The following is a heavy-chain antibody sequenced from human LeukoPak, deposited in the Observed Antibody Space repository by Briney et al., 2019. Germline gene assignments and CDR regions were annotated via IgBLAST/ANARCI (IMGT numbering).Heavy chain of an antibody. Sequence: SETLSLTCTVSGGSISSSSYYWGWIRQPPGKGLEWIGSIYYSGSTYYNPSLKSRVTISVDTSKNQFSLKLSSVTAADTAVYYCARHRSSPGAASWGLPYGDYDYWGQGTLVTVSS. CDR3: ARHRSSPGAASWGLPYGDYDY. V-gene: IGHV4-39*01. CDR1: GGSISSSSYY. D-gene: IGHD4-17*01. CDR2: IYYSGST. J-gene: IGHJ4*02.